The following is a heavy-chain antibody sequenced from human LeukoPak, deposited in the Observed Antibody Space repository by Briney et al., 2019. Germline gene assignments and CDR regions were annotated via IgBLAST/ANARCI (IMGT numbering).Heavy chain of an antibody. CDR2: STGRDNNI. CDR3: AKVYRSGWSYFDS. Sequence: PGGSLTLSCAASGFTFSTYAMTWVRQAPGKGLEWVSGSTGRDNNIDYVDSVKGRFTISRDNSKNTLYLQMTSLRAEDTAVYYCAKVYRSGWSYFDSWGQGAAVTVSS. J-gene: IGHJ4*02. V-gene: IGHV3-23*01. D-gene: IGHD6-19*01. CDR1: GFTFSTYA.